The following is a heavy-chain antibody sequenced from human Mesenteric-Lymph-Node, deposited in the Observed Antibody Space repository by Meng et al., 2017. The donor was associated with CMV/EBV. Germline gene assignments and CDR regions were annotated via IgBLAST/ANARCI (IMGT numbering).Heavy chain of an antibody. CDR3: ARYRYSSSWYRGKSFDY. V-gene: IGHV3-11*06. J-gene: IGHJ4*02. CDR2: ISSSSSYT. CDR1: FTFSDYY. D-gene: IGHD6-13*01. Sequence: FTFSDYYMSWIRQAPGKGLEWVSYISSSSSYTNYADSVKGRFTISRDNAKNSLYLQMNSLRAEDTAAYYCARYRYSSSWYRGKSFDYWGQGTLVTVSS.